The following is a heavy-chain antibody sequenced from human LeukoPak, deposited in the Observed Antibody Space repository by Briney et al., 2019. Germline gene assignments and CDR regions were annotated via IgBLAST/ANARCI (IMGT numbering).Heavy chain of an antibody. CDR2: ISAYNGNT. V-gene: IGHV1-18*01. CDR1: GYTFTSYG. J-gene: IGHJ6*02. CDR3: ARDHYDILTGYYGMDV. Sequence: GASVKVSCKASGYTFTSYGISWVRQAPGQGLEWMGWISAYNGNTNYAQKLQGRVTMTTDKSTSTAYMELSSLRSEDTAVYYCARDHYDILTGYYGMDVWGQGTTVTVSS. D-gene: IGHD3-9*01.